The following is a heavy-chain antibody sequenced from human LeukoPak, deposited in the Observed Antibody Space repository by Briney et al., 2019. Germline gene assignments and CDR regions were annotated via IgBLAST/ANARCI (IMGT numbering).Heavy chain of an antibody. D-gene: IGHD2-2*01. CDR3: VKDFGQTTAAIAY. V-gene: IGHV3-9*01. CDR2: IRWSSDSV. Sequence: GGSPRLSCAASGSPFDDYAMHWVRHAPGKGLEWVSGIRWSSDSVGYADSARGRFTISRDKAKNSLYLQMNSLRAEDTALYYCVKDFGQTTAAIAYWGQGTLVTVSS. J-gene: IGHJ4*02. CDR1: GSPFDDYA.